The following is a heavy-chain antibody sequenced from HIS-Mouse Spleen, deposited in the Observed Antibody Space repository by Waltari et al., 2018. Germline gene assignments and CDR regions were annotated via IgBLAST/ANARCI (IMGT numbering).Heavy chain of an antibody. J-gene: IGHJ2*01. CDR2: IYYSGRP. CDR1: GGSISSSSYY. D-gene: IGHD6-13*01. CDR3: AREIPYSSSWYDWYFDL. V-gene: IGHV4-39*07. Sequence: QLQLQESGPGLVKPSETLSLTCTVSGGSISSSSYYWGWIRQPPGKGLEGIGSIYYSGRPYYNPSLKSRVTISVDTSKNQFSLKLSSVTAADTAVYYCAREIPYSSSWYDWYFDLWGRGTLVTVSS.